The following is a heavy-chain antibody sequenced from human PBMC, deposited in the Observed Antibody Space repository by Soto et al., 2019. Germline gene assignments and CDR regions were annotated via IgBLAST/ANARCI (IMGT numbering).Heavy chain of an antibody. J-gene: IGHJ5*02. CDR2: IYYSGST. D-gene: IGHD3-3*01. CDR1: GGSISSSSYY. V-gene: IGHV4-39*01. Sequence: QLQLQESGPGLVKPSETLSLTCTVSGGSISSSSYYWGWIRQPPGKGLEWIGSIYYSGSTYYNPSLKSRVTISVDTSKNQFSLKLSSVTAADTAVYYCARTRLRFLEWLTWFDPRGQGTLVTVSS. CDR3: ARTRLRFLEWLTWFDP.